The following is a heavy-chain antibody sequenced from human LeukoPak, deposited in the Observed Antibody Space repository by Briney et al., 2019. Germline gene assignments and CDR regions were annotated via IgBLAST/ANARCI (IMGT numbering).Heavy chain of an antibody. CDR2: INPNSGGT. J-gene: IGHJ4*02. V-gene: IGHV1-2*02. CDR3: ARGRGSSGYYDDY. CDR1: GYTFTGYY. D-gene: IGHD3-22*01. Sequence: ASVKVSCKASGYTFTGYYMHWVRQAPGQGLEWMGWINPNSGGTNYAQKFQGRVTMTRDTSISTAYMELSRLRSDDTAVYYCARGRGSSGYYDDYWGQGTLVTVSS.